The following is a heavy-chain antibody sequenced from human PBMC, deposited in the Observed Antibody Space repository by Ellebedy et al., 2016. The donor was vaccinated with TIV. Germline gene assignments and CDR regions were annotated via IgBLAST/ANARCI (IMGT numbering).Heavy chain of an antibody. J-gene: IGHJ4*02. CDR1: GASLSGSY. CDR2: LSLSGSP. V-gene: IGHV4-34*01. CDR3: ATAVRDDWTLSL. D-gene: IGHD3-9*01. Sequence: MPSETLSLTCGVSGASLSGSYWSYIRQPPGKGLEWIGELSLSGSPNYNPSLRGRVTMSLDTSKNHFSLNLTSVTAADTAVYYCATAVRDDWTLSLWGQGTQVTVSS.